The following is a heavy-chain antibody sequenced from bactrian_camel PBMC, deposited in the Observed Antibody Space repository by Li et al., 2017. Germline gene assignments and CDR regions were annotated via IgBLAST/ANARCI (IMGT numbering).Heavy chain of an antibody. D-gene: IGHD3*01. J-gene: IGHJ4*01. Sequence: VQLVESGGGLVQPGGSLRLSCAASGFTFSSYAMSWVRQAPGKGLEWVSSINSGGYNTFYAPSVKGRFTVSRDGMQNSVNLEMNSLKTEDTAVYLCAADRYKRCSGAAFAPYDWGQGTQVTVS. CDR1: GFTFSSYA. CDR2: INSGGYNT. V-gene: IGHV3S31*01. CDR3: AADRYKRCSGAAFAPYD.